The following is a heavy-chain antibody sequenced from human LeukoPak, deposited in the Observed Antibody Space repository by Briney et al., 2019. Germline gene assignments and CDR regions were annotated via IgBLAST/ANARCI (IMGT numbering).Heavy chain of an antibody. Sequence: GASVKVSCKTSGYSFTNYNLHWVRQAPGQRLEWMGIIKPSGGDTNYAQKFQGRVFMTRDTSTSTVYLELSSLKAEDTAVYYCARAGRLRLGELSLDAFDIWGQGTMVTVSS. V-gene: IGHV1-46*01. CDR1: GYSFTNYN. CDR2: IKPSGGDT. CDR3: ARAGRLRLGELSLDAFDI. D-gene: IGHD3-16*02. J-gene: IGHJ3*02.